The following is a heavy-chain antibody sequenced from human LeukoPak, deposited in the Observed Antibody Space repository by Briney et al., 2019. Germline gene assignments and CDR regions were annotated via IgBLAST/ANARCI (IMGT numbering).Heavy chain of an antibody. CDR1: GGSISSGSYY. J-gene: IGHJ5*02. D-gene: IGHD2-21*01. CDR3: ARQVVIALNWFDP. CDR2: IYTSGST. Sequence: SETLSLTCTVSGGSISSGSYYWSWIRQPAGKGLEWIGRIYTSGSTNYNPSLKSRVTISVDTSKNQFSLKLSSVTAADTAVYYCARQVVIALNWFDPWGEGTLVTVSS. V-gene: IGHV4-61*02.